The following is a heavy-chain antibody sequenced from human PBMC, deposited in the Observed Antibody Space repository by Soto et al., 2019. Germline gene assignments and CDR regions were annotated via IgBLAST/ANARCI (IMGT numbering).Heavy chain of an antibody. CDR2: IIPIFGTA. Sequence: QVQLVQSGAEVKKPGSSVKFSCKASGGTFSSYAISWVRQAPGQGLEWMGGIIPIFGTANYAQKFQGRVTITADDSTSTAYMELSSLRSEDTAVYYCARWSSSVHHYYYYGMDVWGQGTTVTVSS. CDR1: GGTFSSYA. CDR3: ARWSSSVHHYYYYGMDV. J-gene: IGHJ6*02. V-gene: IGHV1-69*01. D-gene: IGHD6-6*01.